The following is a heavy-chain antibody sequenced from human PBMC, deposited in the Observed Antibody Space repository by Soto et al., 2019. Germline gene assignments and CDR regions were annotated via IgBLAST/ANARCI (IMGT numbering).Heavy chain of an antibody. V-gene: IGHV3-66*01. J-gene: IGHJ6*02. CDR1: GFTVNSNY. CDR3: ARDPNIVATMGSIYYYYGMDV. CDR2: IYSDGST. Sequence: GGSLRLSCAASGFTVNSNYMSWVRQAPEKGLEWVSVIYSDGSTYYADSVKGRFIISRDNSNNTLYFQMNSLRAEDTAVYYCARDPNIVATMGSIYYYYGMDVWGQGTTVTVSS. D-gene: IGHD5-12*01.